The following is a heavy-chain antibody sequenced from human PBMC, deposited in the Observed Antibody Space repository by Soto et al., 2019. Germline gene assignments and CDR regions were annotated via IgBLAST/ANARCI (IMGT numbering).Heavy chain of an antibody. CDR1: GYRINSYW. D-gene: IGHD3-22*01. CDR3: ARRTYDSSGYPSGFDY. CDR2: IDPSDSYT. J-gene: IGHJ4*02. V-gene: IGHV5-10-1*01. Sequence: GESLKISCKGSGYRINSYWISWVRQMPGKGLEWMGRIDPSDSYTNYSPSFQGHVTISADKSISTAYLQWSSLKASDTAMYYCARRTYDSSGYPSGFDYWGQGTLVTVSS.